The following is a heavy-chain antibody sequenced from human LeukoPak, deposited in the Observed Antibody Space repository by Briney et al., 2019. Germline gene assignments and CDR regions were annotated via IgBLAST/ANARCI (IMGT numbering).Heavy chain of an antibody. Sequence: GASVKVSCKASAYTFTTYGITWVRRAPGQGLEWMGWISAYSGNTTYAQKLQGRVTMTTDTSTSSACMEVRSLRSDDTAVYYCARAGGYFDSSGYFYFDYWGQGTLVTVSS. V-gene: IGHV1-18*01. CDR2: ISAYSGNT. J-gene: IGHJ4*02. CDR3: ARAGGYFDSSGYFYFDY. CDR1: AYTFTTYG. D-gene: IGHD3-22*01.